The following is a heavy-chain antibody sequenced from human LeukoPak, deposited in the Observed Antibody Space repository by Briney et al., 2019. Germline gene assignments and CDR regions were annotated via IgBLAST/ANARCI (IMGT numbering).Heavy chain of an antibody. Sequence: GASVKVSCKASGYTFTSYGISWVQQAPGQGLEWMGWISAYNSNTNYAQKLQGRVTMTTDTSTSTAYMELRSLRSDGTAVYYCARVTIQYYFDYWGQGTLVTVSS. CDR1: GYTFTSYG. J-gene: IGHJ4*02. CDR3: ARVTIQYYFDY. V-gene: IGHV1-18*04. CDR2: ISAYNSNT. D-gene: IGHD2-21*02.